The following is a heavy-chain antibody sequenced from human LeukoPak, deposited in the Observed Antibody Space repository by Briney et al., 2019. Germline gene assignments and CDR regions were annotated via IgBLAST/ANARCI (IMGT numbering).Heavy chain of an antibody. D-gene: IGHD5-24*01. CDR2: ISWNSGSI. J-gene: IGHJ2*01. V-gene: IGHV3-9*01. Sequence: SLKISCAASGFTFDDYAMHWVRQAPGKGLEWVSGISWNSGSIGYADSVKGRFTISRDNAKNSLYLQMNSLRAEDTALYYCAKGWLQLNWYFDLWGRGTLVTVSS. CDR1: GFTFDDYA. CDR3: AKGWLQLNWYFDL.